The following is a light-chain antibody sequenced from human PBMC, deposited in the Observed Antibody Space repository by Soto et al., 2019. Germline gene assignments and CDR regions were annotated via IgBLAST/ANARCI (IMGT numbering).Light chain of an antibody. CDR2: LNSDGSH. CDR1: SGHSTYA. CDR3: QTWYTDIQVI. Sequence: QSVLTQSPSASASLGASVKLTCTLSSGHSTYAIAWHQQQPEKGPRYLMKLNSDGSHSKGDGIPDRFSGSSSGAERYLTISSLQSEDADDYSCQTWYTDIQVIFGGGTKVTVL. J-gene: IGLJ2*01. V-gene: IGLV4-69*01.